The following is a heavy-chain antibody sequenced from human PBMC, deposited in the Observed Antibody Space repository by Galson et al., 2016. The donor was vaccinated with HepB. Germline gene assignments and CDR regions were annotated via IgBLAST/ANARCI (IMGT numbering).Heavy chain of an antibody. J-gene: IGHJ4*02. CDR2: IMPIYHTP. Sequence: SVKVSCKASGGTFSNFGISWVRQAPGRGLEWMGGIMPIYHTPNYAKKFQGRVTLTADESTSTTFLELSGLTTEDTAIYFCARDPPTPWGQGTLVTVS. CDR3: ARDPPTP. V-gene: IGHV1-69*13. CDR1: GGTFSNFG. D-gene: IGHD4-11*01.